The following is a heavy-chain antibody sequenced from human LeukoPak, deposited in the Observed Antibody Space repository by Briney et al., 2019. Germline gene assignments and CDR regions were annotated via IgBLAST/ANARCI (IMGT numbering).Heavy chain of an antibody. CDR1: GYTFTSYD. J-gene: IGHJ4*02. V-gene: IGHV1-8*01. CDR3: ARGEGWYGHYYFDY. Sequence: ASVKVSCKASGYTFTSYDSNWVRQATGQGLEWMGWMNPNSGNTGYAQKFQGRVTMTRNTSISTAYMELSSLRSEDTAVYYCARGEGWYGHYYFDYWGQGTLVTVSS. D-gene: IGHD6-19*01. CDR2: MNPNSGNT.